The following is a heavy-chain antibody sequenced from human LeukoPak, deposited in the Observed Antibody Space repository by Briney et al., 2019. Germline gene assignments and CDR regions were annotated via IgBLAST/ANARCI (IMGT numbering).Heavy chain of an antibody. Sequence: GGSLRLSCAASGFTVSSNYMSWVRQAPGKGLEWVSVIYSGGSTYYADSVKGSFTISRDNSKNTLYLQMNSLRAEDTAVYYCASPYSSGWYGLDYWGQGTLVTVSS. J-gene: IGHJ4*02. D-gene: IGHD6-19*01. CDR2: IYSGGST. CDR1: GFTVSSNY. V-gene: IGHV3-66*01. CDR3: ASPYSSGWYGLDY.